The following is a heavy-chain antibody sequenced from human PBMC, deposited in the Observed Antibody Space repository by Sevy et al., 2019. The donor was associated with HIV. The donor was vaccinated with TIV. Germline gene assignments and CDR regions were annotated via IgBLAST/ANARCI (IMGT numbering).Heavy chain of an antibody. Sequence: GGSLRLSCAASGFAFSSHAMHWVRQAPGKGLEWVAVVSYEGTETFYAVPMEGRFTISRDNSKNMLSLQMNSLRPEDTAVYYCARDGWYSINWYHLYWGHGTLVTVSS. D-gene: IGHD6-13*01. V-gene: IGHV3-30-3*01. CDR3: ARDGWYSINWYHLY. CDR1: GFAFSSHA. CDR2: VSYEGTET. J-gene: IGHJ4*01.